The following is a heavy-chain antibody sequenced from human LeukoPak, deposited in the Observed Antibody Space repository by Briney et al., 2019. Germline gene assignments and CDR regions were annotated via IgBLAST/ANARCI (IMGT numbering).Heavy chain of an antibody. V-gene: IGHV4-4*07. D-gene: IGHD3-10*01. CDR3: AASLWFGIYPDY. CDR2: IYPSGNT. CDR1: GGSFSNNF. Sequence: SETLSLTCSVSGGSFSNNFWSWVRQPAGKGLEWIGRIYPSGNTNYNPSLKSRVTLSVDTSKTQFSLNLNSVTAADTAVYYCAASLWFGIYPDYWGQGSLVTVSS. J-gene: IGHJ4*02.